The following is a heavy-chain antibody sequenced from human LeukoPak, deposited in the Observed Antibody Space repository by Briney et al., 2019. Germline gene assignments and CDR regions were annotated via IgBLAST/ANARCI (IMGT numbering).Heavy chain of an antibody. J-gene: IGHJ4*02. Sequence: ASVKVSCKAAGYRFTSYGITWVRQAPGQGLEWVGWINPNSGDTNYAQKFQGRVTMTRDTSISTAYMELSRLTSDDTAIYYCARDWRGSYFPDFWGQGTLVTVSS. CDR1: GYRFTSYG. V-gene: IGHV1-2*02. D-gene: IGHD1-26*01. CDR3: ARDWRGSYFPDF. CDR2: INPNSGDT.